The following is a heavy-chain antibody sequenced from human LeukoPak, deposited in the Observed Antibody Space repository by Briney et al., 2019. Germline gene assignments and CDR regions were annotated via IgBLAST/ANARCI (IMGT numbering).Heavy chain of an antibody. CDR2: ISGSGDFT. V-gene: IGHV3-23*01. Sequence: GGSLTLSCAASGFTFTNYGMSWVRQAPGKGLEWVSDISGSGDFTYYADSVKGRFTISRDKSKNTLYLQMNSLRAEDTAVYYCAKDGARDGYNYPDAWGQGTLVTVSS. J-gene: IGHJ4*02. CDR1: GFTFTNYG. CDR3: AKDGARDGYNYPDA. D-gene: IGHD5-24*01.